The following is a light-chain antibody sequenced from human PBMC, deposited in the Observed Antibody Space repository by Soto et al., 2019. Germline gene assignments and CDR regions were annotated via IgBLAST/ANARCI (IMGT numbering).Light chain of an antibody. CDR2: GAS. CDR3: QQYNNWPRT. CDR1: QSVSNN. V-gene: IGKV3-15*01. Sequence: EIVMTQSPATLSVSPGERATLSCRASQSVSNNLAWYQQKPGQAPRLLIYGASTRATGIPARFSVSGSGTEFTPTISSLQSEDFVVYYCQQYNNWPRTFGQGTKVEIK. J-gene: IGKJ1*01.